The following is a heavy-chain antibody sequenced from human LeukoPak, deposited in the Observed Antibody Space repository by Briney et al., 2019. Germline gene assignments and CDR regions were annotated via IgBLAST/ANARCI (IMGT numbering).Heavy chain of an antibody. D-gene: IGHD3-22*01. CDR3: ARAALSSPHYYDSSGYFDY. J-gene: IGHJ4*02. Sequence: GGSLRLSCAASGFTFDDYGMSWVRQAPGKGLEWVSGINWNGGSTGYADSVKGRFTISRDNAKNSLYLQMNSLRAEDTALYYCARAALSSPHYYDSSGYFDYWGQGTLVTVSS. CDR2: INWNGGST. CDR1: GFTFDDYG. V-gene: IGHV3-20*04.